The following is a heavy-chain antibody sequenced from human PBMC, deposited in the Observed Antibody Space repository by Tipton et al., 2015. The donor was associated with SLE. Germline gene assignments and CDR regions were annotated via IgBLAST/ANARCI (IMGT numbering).Heavy chain of an antibody. V-gene: IGHV4-38-2*01. CDR2: IYHSGST. CDR1: GYSISSGYY. Sequence: TLSLTCAVSGYSISSGYYWGWIRQPPGKGLEWIGSIYHSGSTYYNSSLESRVTISVDTSKNHFSLKLNSVTAADTAVYYCARGGWELSFDYWGQGTLVTVSS. D-gene: IGHD1-26*01. J-gene: IGHJ4*02. CDR3: ARGGWELSFDY.